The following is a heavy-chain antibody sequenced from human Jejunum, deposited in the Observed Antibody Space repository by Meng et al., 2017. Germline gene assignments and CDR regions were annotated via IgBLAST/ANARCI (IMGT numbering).Heavy chain of an antibody. J-gene: IGHJ4*02. Sequence: QVKLKRRGAGLLKPSEARSLTGAVYGGSLSDYYWTWIRQPPGKGLEWIGESNYCESTNYNPSLKSRVTISVDTSKSQFYLRVSSVSAADTAVYYCARGNEYSNYGADFWGQGTLVTVSS. V-gene: IGHV4-34*01. D-gene: IGHD4-11*01. CDR2: SNYCEST. CDR1: GGSLSDYY. CDR3: ARGNEYSNYGADF.